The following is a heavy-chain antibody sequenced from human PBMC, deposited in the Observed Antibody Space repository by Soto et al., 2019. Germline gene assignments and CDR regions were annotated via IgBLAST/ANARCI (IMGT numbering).Heavy chain of an antibody. CDR2: INGGNGNT. CDR1: GYSFTTYA. Sequence: QVQVVQSGAEVKKPGASVKISCKASGYSFTTYAMHGVRQAPGQRLEWMAWINGGNGNTKYSQKFQDRVTITRDTSANIAYMELSSLRSEDSAVYYCARGKGMEENYYYHGMDVWGQGTTVSVSS. J-gene: IGHJ6*02. CDR3: ARGKGMEENYYYHGMDV. D-gene: IGHD1-1*01. V-gene: IGHV1-3*01.